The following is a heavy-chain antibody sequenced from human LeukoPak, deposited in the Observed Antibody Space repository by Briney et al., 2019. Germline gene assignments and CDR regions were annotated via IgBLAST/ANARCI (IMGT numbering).Heavy chain of an antibody. J-gene: IGHJ4*02. CDR2: IYTTGIT. D-gene: IGHD3-9*01. V-gene: IGHV4-61*02. CDR3: AREYDISTGSLGY. CDR1: GGSISSGSSY. Sequence: SETLCLTCSVSGGSISSGSSYWSWIRQPAGKGLEWIGCIYTTGITVYNPSLKSRVTISVDTSKNQFFLKVNSVTAADTAVYFCAREYDISTGSLGYWGQGALVTVSS.